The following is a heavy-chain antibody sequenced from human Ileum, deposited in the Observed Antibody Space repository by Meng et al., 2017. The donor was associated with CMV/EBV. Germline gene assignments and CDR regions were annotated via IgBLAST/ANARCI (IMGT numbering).Heavy chain of an antibody. V-gene: IGHV4-61*01. D-gene: IGHD1-26*01. CDR3: ARFSGNSFDN. J-gene: IGHJ4*02. CDR1: GGSVTSGTYF. Sequence: CTFAGGSVTSGTYFWSWIRQPPGKGLEWIGYLYYSGNTNYNPSLKSRVTISVGTSKNQFSLKLSSVTAADTAVYFCARFSGNSFDNWGQGTLVTVSS. CDR2: LYYSGNT.